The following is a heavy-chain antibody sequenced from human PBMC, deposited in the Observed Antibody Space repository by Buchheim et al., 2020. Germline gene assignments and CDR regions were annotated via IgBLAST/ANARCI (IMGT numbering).Heavy chain of an antibody. CDR3: AREYYDFWSGYSHYYYYGMDV. CDR1: GGSFSGYY. CDR2: INHSGST. V-gene: IGHV4-34*01. Sequence: QVQLQQWGAGLLKPSETLSLTCAVYGGSFSGYYWSWIRQPPGKGLEWIGEINHSGSTNYNPSLKSRVTISVDTAKNQFSLKLSSVTAADTAVYYCAREYYDFWSGYSHYYYYGMDVWGQGTT. D-gene: IGHD3-3*01. J-gene: IGHJ6*02.